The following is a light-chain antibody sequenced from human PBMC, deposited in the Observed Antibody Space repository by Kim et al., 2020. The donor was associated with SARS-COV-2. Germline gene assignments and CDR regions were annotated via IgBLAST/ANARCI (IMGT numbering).Light chain of an antibody. CDR1: QGASTY. J-gene: IGKJ4*01. CDR2: SAS. CDR3: QQLNTLPLT. V-gene: IGKV1-9*01. Sequence: IQLTQSPSSLSASVGDTVTITCRASQGASTYLAWYQQKPAKAPNLLIYSASTLQSGVPSRFSGSGSGTHFTLTISSLQADDFATYYCQQLNTLPLTFGGGTKVEIK.